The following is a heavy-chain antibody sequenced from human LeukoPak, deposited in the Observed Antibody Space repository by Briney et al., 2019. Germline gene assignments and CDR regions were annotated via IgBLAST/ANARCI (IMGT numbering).Heavy chain of an antibody. CDR2: IHPNSGGT. J-gene: IGHJ3*02. CDR3: ATSGYTYGALDI. Sequence: ASVKVSCKASGYTFTGYYMHWVRQAPGQGLEWMGWIHPNSGGTNYAQKFQDWVTMTRDTSISTAYMGLTRLRSDDTAMYYCATSGYTYGALDIWGQGTMVTVSS. CDR1: GYTFTGYY. V-gene: IGHV1-2*04. D-gene: IGHD5-18*01.